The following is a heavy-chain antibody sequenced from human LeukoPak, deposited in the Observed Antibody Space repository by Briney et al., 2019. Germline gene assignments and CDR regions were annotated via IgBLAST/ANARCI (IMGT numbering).Heavy chain of an antibody. CDR2: INPNNGDT. CDR3: ARRRPRLVINDVLHI. CDR1: GYTFTGYI. Sequence: ASVKVSCRASGYTFTGYIMHWVRQAPGQGLDWMGWINPNNGDTSYAQKFQGRLTMTRDTSISTAYMELSRLRSDDTALYYCARRRPRLVINDVLHIWGQGTMVTVSS. J-gene: IGHJ3*02. V-gene: IGHV1-2*02. D-gene: IGHD2-21*01.